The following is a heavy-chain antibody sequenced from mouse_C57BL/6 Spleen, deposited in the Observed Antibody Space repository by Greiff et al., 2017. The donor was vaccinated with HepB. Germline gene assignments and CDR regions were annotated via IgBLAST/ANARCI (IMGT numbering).Heavy chain of an antibody. CDR1: GYAFSSSW. CDR2: IYPGDGDT. D-gene: IGHD2-3*01. CDR3: ARSFDGYYGWYFDV. V-gene: IGHV1-82*01. J-gene: IGHJ1*03. Sequence: VKLVESGPELVKPGASVKISCKASGYAFSSSWMNWVKQRPGKGLEWIGRIYPGDGDTNYNGKFKGKATLTADKSSSTAYMQLSSLTSEDSAVYFCARSFDGYYGWYFDVWGTGTTVTVSS.